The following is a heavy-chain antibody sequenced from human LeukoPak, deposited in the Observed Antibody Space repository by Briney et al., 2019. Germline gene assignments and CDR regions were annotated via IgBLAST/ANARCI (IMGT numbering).Heavy chain of an antibody. CDR3: ARNRGYSSGWYVY. CDR1: GYTFTGYY. J-gene: IGHJ4*02. D-gene: IGHD6-19*01. CDR2: INPNSGGT. Sequence: ASVKVSCKASGYTFTGYYTHWVRPAPGQGLEWMGWINPNSGGTNYAQKFQGRVTMTRDTSISTAYMELSRLRSDDTAVYYCARNRGYSSGWYVYWGQGTLVTVSS. V-gene: IGHV1-2*02.